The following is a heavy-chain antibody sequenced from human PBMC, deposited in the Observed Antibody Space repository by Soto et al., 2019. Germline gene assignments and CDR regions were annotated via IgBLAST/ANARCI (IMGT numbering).Heavy chain of an antibody. CDR3: ASDYYDSSGYDNWFDP. D-gene: IGHD3-22*01. J-gene: IGHJ5*02. CDR1: GFTFSSYW. Sequence: GGSLRLSCAASGFTFSSYWMHWVRQAPWKGLVWVSRINSDGSSTSYADSVKGRFTISRDNAKNTLYLQMNSLRAEDTAVYYCASDYYDSSGYDNWFDPWGQGTLVTVSS. CDR2: INSDGSST. V-gene: IGHV3-74*01.